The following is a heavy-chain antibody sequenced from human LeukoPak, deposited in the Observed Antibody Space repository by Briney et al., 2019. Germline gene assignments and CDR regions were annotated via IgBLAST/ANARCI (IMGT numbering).Heavy chain of an antibody. CDR1: GFTFSSYG. Sequence: GGSLRLSCAASGFTFSSYGMHWVRQAPGKGLEWVAFIRYDGSNKYYADSVKGRFTISRDNAKNSLYLQMNSLRAEDTAIYYCARALGSYLAYWGQGTLVTVSS. D-gene: IGHD1-26*01. CDR3: ARALGSYLAY. J-gene: IGHJ4*02. V-gene: IGHV3-30*02. CDR2: IRYDGSNK.